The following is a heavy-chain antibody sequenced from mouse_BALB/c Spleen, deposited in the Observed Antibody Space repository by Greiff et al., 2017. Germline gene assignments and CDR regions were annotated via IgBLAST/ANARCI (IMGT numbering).Heavy chain of an antibody. D-gene: IGHD1-1*01. V-gene: IGHV1-69*01. CDR2: IDTSDSYT. Sequence: QVHVKQPGAELVMPGASVKMSCKASGYTFTDYWMHWVKQRPGQGLEWIGAIDTSDSYTSYNQKFKGKATLTVDESSSTAYMQLSSLTSEDSAVYYCARLNYGSSYWFAYWGQGTLVTVSA. CDR1: GYTFTDYW. J-gene: IGHJ3*01. CDR3: ARLNYGSSYWFAY.